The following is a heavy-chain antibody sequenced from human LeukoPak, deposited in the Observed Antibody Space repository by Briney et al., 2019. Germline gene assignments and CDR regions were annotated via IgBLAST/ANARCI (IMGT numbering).Heavy chain of an antibody. CDR2: ISYDGSNK. V-gene: IGHV3-30*04. J-gene: IGHJ4*02. CDR3: ARDEDIVATIGGYFDY. Sequence: GRSLRLSCAASGFTFSSYAMHWVRQAPGKGLEWVAVISYDGSNKYYADSVKGRFTISRDNSKNTLYLQMNSLRAEDTAVYYCARDEDIVATIGGYFDYWGQGTLVTVSS. D-gene: IGHD5-12*01. CDR1: GFTFSSYA.